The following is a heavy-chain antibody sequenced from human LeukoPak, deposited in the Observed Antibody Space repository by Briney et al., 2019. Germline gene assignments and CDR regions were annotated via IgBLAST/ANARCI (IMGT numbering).Heavy chain of an antibody. CDR1: GFTFSSYA. Sequence: GGSLRLSCAASGFTFSSYAMSWIRQAPGKGLEWVSAISGSGGSTYYPDSVKGRFTISRDNSKNTLYLQMNSLRAEDTAVYYCAKQQPYDSSGYSPSWGQGTLVTVSS. J-gene: IGHJ4*02. V-gene: IGHV3-23*01. CDR3: AKQQPYDSSGYSPS. D-gene: IGHD3-22*01. CDR2: ISGSGGST.